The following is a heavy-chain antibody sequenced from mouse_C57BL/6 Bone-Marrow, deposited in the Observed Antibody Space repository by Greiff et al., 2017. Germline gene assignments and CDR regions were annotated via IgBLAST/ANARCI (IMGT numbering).Heavy chain of an antibody. CDR1: GYTFTDYY. J-gene: IGHJ4*01. CDR2: INPNNGGT. V-gene: IGHV1-26*01. Sequence: EVQLQQSGPELVKPGASVKISCKASGYTFTDYYMNWVKQSHGKSLEWIGDINPNNGGTSYNQKFKGKATLTVDKSSSTAYMELRSLTSDDSAVYYCARAYAMDYWGQGTSVTVSS. CDR3: ARAYAMDY.